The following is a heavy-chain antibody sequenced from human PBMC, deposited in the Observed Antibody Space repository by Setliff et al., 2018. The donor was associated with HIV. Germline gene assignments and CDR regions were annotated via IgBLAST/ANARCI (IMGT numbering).Heavy chain of an antibody. D-gene: IGHD2-8*01. J-gene: IGHJ4*02. CDR3: ARGRLRNYFDY. CDR2: INAGNGNT. V-gene: IGHV1-3*01. CDR1: GYTFTDYT. Sequence: ASVKVSCKASGYTFTDYTIHWVRQAPGQRLEWMGWINAGNGNTKYSQKFQGRVSITGDTSASKAYLELSSLRSEDTAVYYCARGRLRNYFDYWGQGTLVTVSS.